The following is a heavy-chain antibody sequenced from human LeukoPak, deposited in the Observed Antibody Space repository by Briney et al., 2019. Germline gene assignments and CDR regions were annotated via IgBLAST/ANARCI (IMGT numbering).Heavy chain of an antibody. J-gene: IGHJ4*02. CDR2: ISSSSNYI. CDR3: ARDPQGYSSSWFDC. D-gene: IGHD6-13*01. Sequence: PGGSLRLSCAASGFSFSSYTMNWVRQAPGQGLEWVSSISSSSNYIYYADSVKGRFTISRDNAKNSLFLQMNSLRAEDTAMYYCARDPQGYSSSWFDCWGQGTLVTVSS. V-gene: IGHV3-21*01. CDR1: GFSFSSYT.